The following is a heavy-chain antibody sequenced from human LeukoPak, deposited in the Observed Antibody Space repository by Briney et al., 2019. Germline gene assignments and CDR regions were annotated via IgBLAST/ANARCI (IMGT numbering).Heavy chain of an antibody. CDR1: GGAIISYY. CDR2: IYPTGNT. D-gene: IGHD3-22*01. Sequence: SETLSLTCSVSGGAIISYYWSWIRQPAGKGPEWIGRIYPTGNTDYKPSLKTRVTMSTDLSKKQFSLRLRSVTAADTAVYYCARLKFYDSTGYSPGYYMDVWGKGTAVTVSS. CDR3: ARLKFYDSTGYSPGYYMDV. V-gene: IGHV4-4*07. J-gene: IGHJ6*03.